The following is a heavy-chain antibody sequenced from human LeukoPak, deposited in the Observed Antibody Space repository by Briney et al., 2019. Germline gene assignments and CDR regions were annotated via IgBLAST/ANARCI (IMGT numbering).Heavy chain of an antibody. CDR2: ISSSSSYI. CDR3: ARDLGGSCYTL. CDR1: GFTFNNYA. D-gene: IGHD2-15*01. V-gene: IGHV3-21*01. Sequence: PGGSLRLSCAASGFTFNNYALSWVRQAPGKGLEWVSSISSSSSYIYYADSVKGRFTISRDNAKNSLYLQMNSLRAEDTAVYYCARDLGGSCYTLWGQGTLVTVSS. J-gene: IGHJ4*02.